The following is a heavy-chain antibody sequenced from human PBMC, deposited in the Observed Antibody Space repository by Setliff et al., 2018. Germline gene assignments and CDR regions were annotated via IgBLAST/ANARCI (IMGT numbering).Heavy chain of an antibody. CDR3: ARVRACVCGELQFLGWEGDNYGMDV. J-gene: IGHJ6*02. CDR1: GGTFSSYA. CDR2: IIPIFGTA. D-gene: IGHD3-3*01. Sequence: GASLKVSCKASGGTFSSYAISWVRQAPGQGLEWMGGIIPIFGTANYAQKLQGRVTMTTDTSTSTAYMELRSLRSDDTAVYYCARVRACVCGELQFLGWEGDNYGMDVWGQGTTVTVSS. V-gene: IGHV1-69*05.